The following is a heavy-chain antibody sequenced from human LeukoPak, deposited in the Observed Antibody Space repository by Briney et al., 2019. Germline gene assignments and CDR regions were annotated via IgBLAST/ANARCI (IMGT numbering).Heavy chain of an antibody. CDR2: ISGSGSST. CDR3: AKAVVAAGYHFYGMDV. Sequence: GGSLRLSCAASGFTFSSYAMSWARQAPGKGLEWVSAISGSGSSTYSADSVKGRFTISRDNSKNTLYLQMNSLRGEDTAVYYCAKAVVAAGYHFYGMDVWGQGTTVTVSS. V-gene: IGHV3-23*01. D-gene: IGHD6-13*01. J-gene: IGHJ6*02. CDR1: GFTFSSYA.